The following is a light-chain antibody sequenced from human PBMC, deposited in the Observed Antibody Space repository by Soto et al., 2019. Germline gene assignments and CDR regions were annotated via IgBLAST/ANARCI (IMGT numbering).Light chain of an antibody. Sequence: DIVMTQSPDSVAVSLGERATITCRYSQSIYYKSTQANYLAWYQQKPGQPPKLLIHCASNRELGVPDRFSGSGCGTDFTLTINSMQDEDVAVYYCQKYYGTPFTFGGGTKVEIK. V-gene: IGKV4-1*01. CDR2: CAS. CDR3: QKYYGTPFT. CDR1: QSIYYKSTQANY. J-gene: IGKJ4*01.